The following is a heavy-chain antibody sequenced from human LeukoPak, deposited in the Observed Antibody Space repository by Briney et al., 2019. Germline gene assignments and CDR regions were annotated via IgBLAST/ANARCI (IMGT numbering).Heavy chain of an antibody. J-gene: IGHJ5*02. CDR1: GFTFSSYE. V-gene: IGHV3-48*03. CDR3: VGSSGWFLNWFDP. CDR2: ISSSGSTI. Sequence: GGSLRLSCAASGFTFSSYEMNWVRQAPGKGLEWVPYISSSGSTIYYADSVKGRFTISRDNAKNSLYLQMNSLRAEDTAVYYCVGSSGWFLNWFDPWGQGTLVTVSS. D-gene: IGHD6-19*01.